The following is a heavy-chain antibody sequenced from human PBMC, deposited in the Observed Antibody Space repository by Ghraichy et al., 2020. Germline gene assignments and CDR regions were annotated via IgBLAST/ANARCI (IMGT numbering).Heavy chain of an antibody. J-gene: IGHJ4*02. V-gene: IGHV4-59*01. Sequence: SETLSLTCTVSGGSISGYYWSWIRQPPGKGLEWIGDIYYSGTTYYNPSLRSRVGISVDTSKNQLSLRLSSVTAADTAVYYCARARGYGYYRIHGVLHDYWGQGTLVTVSS. CDR1: GGSISGYY. CDR2: IYYSGTT. CDR3: ARARGYGYYRIHGVLHDY. D-gene: IGHD4-17*01.